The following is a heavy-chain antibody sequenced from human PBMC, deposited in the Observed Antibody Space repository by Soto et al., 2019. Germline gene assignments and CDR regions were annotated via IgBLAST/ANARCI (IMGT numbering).Heavy chain of an antibody. D-gene: IGHD6-19*01. CDR3: AKDHMAWAGSFDS. J-gene: IGHJ4*02. CDR2: ISWNSGNI. CDR1: GFTFDNYA. Sequence: PGGSLRLSCAASGFTFDNYAMHWVRQVPGKGLEWVSGISWNSGNIGYADSVKGRFTISRDNAQNSLYLQMNSLRSEDTAFYYCAKDHMAWAGSFDSWGQGTLVTVSS. V-gene: IGHV3-9*01.